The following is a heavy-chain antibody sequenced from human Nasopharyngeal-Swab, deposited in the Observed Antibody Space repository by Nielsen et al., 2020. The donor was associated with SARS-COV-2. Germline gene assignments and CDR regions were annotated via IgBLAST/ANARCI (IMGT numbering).Heavy chain of an antibody. J-gene: IGHJ4*02. Sequence: GESMKISCAASGFTFSSCWMSWVRQAPGKGLEWLANIKQDGSEKYYVDSVKGRFTISRDNAKNSLYLQMNSLRAEDTAVYYCARVGYGGPFDYWGQGTLVTVSS. CDR1: GFTFSSCW. D-gene: IGHD4-23*01. V-gene: IGHV3-7*01. CDR2: IKQDGSEK. CDR3: ARVGYGGPFDY.